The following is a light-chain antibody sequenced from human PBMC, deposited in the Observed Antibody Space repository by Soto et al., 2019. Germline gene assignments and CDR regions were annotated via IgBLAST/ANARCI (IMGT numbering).Light chain of an antibody. J-gene: IGKJ3*01. CDR3: QQSYSTLT. CDR1: QSISSY. CDR2: AAS. V-gene: IGKV1-39*01. Sequence: DIQMTQSPSSLSASVGDRVTITCRASQSISSYLNWYQQKPGKAPKLLIYAASSLQSGVPSRFSGSGSGTDFTLPISSLQPEDFATYYCQQSYSTLTFGPGTQVDIK.